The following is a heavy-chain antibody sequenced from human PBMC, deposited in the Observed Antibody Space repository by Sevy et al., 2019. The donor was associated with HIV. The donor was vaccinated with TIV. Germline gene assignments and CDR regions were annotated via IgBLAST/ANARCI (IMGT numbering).Heavy chain of an antibody. V-gene: IGHV3-48*03. CDR3: TRNGGAFDNGFDP. CDR2: ISSSGSSI. J-gene: IGHJ5*02. D-gene: IGHD2-8*01. CDR1: GFTFSSYD. Sequence: GGSLRLSCTASGFTFSSYDMNWVRQAPGKGLEWVSKISSSGSSIYYADSVKGRFTISRDNANNSLNLQMKGLGAEDTAVYYCTRNGGAFDNGFDPWGQGTLVTVSS.